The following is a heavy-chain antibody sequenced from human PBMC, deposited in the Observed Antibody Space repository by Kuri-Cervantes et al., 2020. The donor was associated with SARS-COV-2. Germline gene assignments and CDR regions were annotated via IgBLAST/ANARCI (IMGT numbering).Heavy chain of an antibody. CDR2: IWYDGSNK. J-gene: IGHJ5*02. CDR3: AEGHSGT. CDR1: GFTFSGSA. Sequence: LSLTCAASGFTFSGSAMHWVRQAPGKGLEWVAVIWYDGSNKYYADSVKGRFTISRDNSKNTLYLQMNSLRAEDTAVYYCAEGHSGTWGQGTLVTSPQ. D-gene: IGHD1-26*01. V-gene: IGHV3-33*08.